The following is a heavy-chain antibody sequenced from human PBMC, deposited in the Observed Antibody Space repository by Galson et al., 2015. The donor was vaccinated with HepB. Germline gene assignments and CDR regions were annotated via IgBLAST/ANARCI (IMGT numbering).Heavy chain of an antibody. D-gene: IGHD2-2*01. CDR1: GFTFSSYT. V-gene: IGHV3-21*01. J-gene: IGHJ3*02. CDR2: ITGSSSYI. CDR3: ARVVEAFDI. Sequence: SLRLSCAASGFTFSSYTMNWVRQAPGKGLEWVSSITGSSSYIYYADSVKGRFTISRDNAKNSLYLRMNTLRAEDTAVYYCARVVEAFDIWGQGTMVTVSS.